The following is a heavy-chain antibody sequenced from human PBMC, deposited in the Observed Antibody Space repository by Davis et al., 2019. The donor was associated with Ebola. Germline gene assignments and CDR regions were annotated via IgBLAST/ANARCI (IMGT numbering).Heavy chain of an antibody. CDR3: ATFFEMATTFIDY. CDR2: INPSGGST. Sequence: ASVKVSCKTFGYTFTSYGITWVRQAPGQGLEWMGIINPSGGSTSYAQKFQGRVTMTRDTSTSTVYMELSSLRSEDTAVYYCATFFEMATTFIDYWGQGTLVTVSS. D-gene: IGHD5-24*01. V-gene: IGHV1-46*01. CDR1: GYTFTSYG. J-gene: IGHJ4*02.